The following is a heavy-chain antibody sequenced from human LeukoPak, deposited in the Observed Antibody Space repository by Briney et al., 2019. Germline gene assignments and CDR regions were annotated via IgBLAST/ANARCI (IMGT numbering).Heavy chain of an antibody. CDR1: GFTFSSYA. CDR2: ISYDGSNK. Sequence: GGSLRFSCAASGFTFSSYAMHWVRQAPGKGLEWVAVISYDGSNKYYADSVKGRFTISRDNSKNTPYLQMNSLRAEDTAVYYCARDHYWGQGTLVTVSS. J-gene: IGHJ4*02. CDR3: ARDHY. V-gene: IGHV3-30-3*01.